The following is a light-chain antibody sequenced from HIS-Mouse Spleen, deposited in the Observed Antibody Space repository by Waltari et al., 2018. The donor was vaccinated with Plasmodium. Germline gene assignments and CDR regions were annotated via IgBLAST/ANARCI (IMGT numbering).Light chain of an antibody. J-gene: IGLJ2*01. CDR2: EVS. Sequence: QSALTQPPSASGSPGQSVTISCTGTSSDVGGYNYVSWYQQHPGKAPKLMIYEVSKRPSGFPDRFSVSKSGNTASLTVSGLQAEDEADYYCSSYAGSNKLVFGGGTKLTVL. CDR1: SSDVGGYNY. CDR3: SSYAGSNKLV. V-gene: IGLV2-8*01.